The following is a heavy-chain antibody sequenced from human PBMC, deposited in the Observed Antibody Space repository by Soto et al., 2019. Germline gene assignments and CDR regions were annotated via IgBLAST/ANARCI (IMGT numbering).Heavy chain of an antibody. D-gene: IGHD6-6*01. CDR1: GFTFSSYA. CDR3: AKDSSSSGGYYYYYYGMDV. CDR2: ISGSGGGT. Sequence: GGSLRLSCAASGFTFSSYAMSWVRQAPGKGLEWVSAISGSGGGTYYADSVKGRFTISRDNSKNTLYLQMNSLRAEDTAVYYCAKDSSSSGGYYYYYYGMDVWGQGTTVTVSS. J-gene: IGHJ6*02. V-gene: IGHV3-23*01.